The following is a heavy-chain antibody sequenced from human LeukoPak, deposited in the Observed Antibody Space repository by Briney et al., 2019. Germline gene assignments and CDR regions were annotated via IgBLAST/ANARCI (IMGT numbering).Heavy chain of an antibody. V-gene: IGHV3-74*01. D-gene: IGHD4-17*01. CDR1: GFTFSSYW. CDR2: INSDGSST. J-gene: IGHJ6*02. Sequence: GGSLRLSCAASGFTFSSYWMHWVRQAPGKGLVWVSRINSDGSSTSYADSVKGRFTISRDNAKNTLYLQMNSLRAEDTAVYSCARDDGDLYYYGMDVWGQGTTVTVSS. CDR3: ARDDGDLYYYGMDV.